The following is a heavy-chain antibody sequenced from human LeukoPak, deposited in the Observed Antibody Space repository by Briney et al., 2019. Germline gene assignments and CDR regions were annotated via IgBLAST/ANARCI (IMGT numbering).Heavy chain of an antibody. Sequence: PGGSLRLSCAAPGISFGSYGMHWGRQAPGKGLEWLTVISYDGNTIYYADSVKGRFTISRDNSKNTLYLQMNSLRIEDTAAYYCAKDLSVVGAHDSFDVRGQGTMVTVSS. J-gene: IGHJ3*01. V-gene: IGHV3-30*18. CDR1: GISFGSYG. CDR2: ISYDGNTI. CDR3: AKDLSVVGAHDSFDV. D-gene: IGHD1-26*01.